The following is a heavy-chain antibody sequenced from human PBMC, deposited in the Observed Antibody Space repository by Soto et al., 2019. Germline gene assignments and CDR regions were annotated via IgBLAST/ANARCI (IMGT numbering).Heavy chain of an antibody. CDR3: ARDQGWFDV. D-gene: IGHD3-10*01. V-gene: IGHV3-66*01. CDR2: IYSGGST. CDR1: GFTVSSNY. J-gene: IGHJ6*02. Sequence: EVQLVESGGGLVQPGGSLRLSCAASGFTVSSNYMSWVRQAPGKGLEWVSVIYSGGSTYYADSVKGRFSISRDNSKNTLYLPLNSQMAEDTAVYYCARDQGWFDVWGQGTTVTVSS.